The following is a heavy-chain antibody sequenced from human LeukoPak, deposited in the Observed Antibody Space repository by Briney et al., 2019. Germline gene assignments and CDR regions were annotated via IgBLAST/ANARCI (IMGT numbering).Heavy chain of an antibody. CDR2: IYTSGST. J-gene: IGHJ3*02. V-gene: IGHV4-4*07. D-gene: IGHD3-3*01. CDR3: ARGTYYDFWSGTRETAFDI. CDR1: GGSISSYY. Sequence: SETLSLTCTVSGGSISSYYWSWIRQPAGKGLEWIGRIYTSGSTNYNPSLKSRVTMSVDTSKNQFSLKLSSVTAADTAVYYCARGTYYDFWSGTRETAFDIWGQGTMVTVSP.